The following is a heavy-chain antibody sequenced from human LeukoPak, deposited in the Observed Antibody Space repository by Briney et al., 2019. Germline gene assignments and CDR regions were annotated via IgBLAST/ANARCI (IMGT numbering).Heavy chain of an antibody. Sequence: GGSLRLSCAASGFTVSSNYMSWVRQAPGKGLEWVSVIYSGGSTYYADSVKGRFTISRDNSKNTLYLQMNSLRAEDTAVYYCARDLRGFLLGHYYYYGMDVWGQGTTVTVSS. CDR1: GFTVSSNY. V-gene: IGHV3-53*01. J-gene: IGHJ6*02. CDR2: IYSGGST. CDR3: ARDLRGFLLGHYYYYGMDV. D-gene: IGHD3-10*01.